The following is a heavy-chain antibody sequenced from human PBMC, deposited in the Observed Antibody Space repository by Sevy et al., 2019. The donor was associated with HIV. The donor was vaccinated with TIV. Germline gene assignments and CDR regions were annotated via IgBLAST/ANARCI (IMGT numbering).Heavy chain of an antibody. CDR2: VSTSGST. Sequence: SETLSLTCTVSGDSINTYYWSWIRQPPGKGLEWIGHVSTSGSTNYNPSLKSRGTISLDTSRNQVSLKVTSVTAADAAVYYCARLRWDLVVVPGATPGCHFDQWGQGTLVTVSS. CDR3: ARLRWDLVVVPGATPGCHFDQ. D-gene: IGHD2-2*01. V-gene: IGHV4-4*08. CDR1: GDSINTYY. J-gene: IGHJ4*02.